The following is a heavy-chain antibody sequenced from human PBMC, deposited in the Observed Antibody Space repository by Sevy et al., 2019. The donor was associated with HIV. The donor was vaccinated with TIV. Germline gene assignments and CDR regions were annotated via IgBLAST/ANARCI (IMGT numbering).Heavy chain of an antibody. D-gene: IGHD3-10*01. V-gene: IGHV3-11*01. CDR1: GFTLSDYA. CDR2: VSRTRNFI. CDR3: ARDEGMEVIGSIYKYHFYGFDV. Sequence: GGSLRLSCAASGFTLSDYAMSWIRQTPGKGLEWIAFVSRTRNFIYYADSVRGRFTISRDNAKDSLYLQMNSLRADDTAVHYCARDEGMEVIGSIYKYHFYGFDVWGLGTTVTVSS. J-gene: IGHJ6*02.